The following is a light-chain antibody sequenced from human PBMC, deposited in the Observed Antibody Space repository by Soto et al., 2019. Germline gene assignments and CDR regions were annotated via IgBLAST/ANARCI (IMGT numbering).Light chain of an antibody. V-gene: IGKV3-20*01. CDR2: GAT. Sequence: EIVLTQSPGTLSLSPGDRATLSCRASQSVSFSYLAWYQQKAGQAPRLLIYGATSRATGIPDRFSGNESGTDFTLTISRLEPEDFAVYYCQQYGSSPLTFGGGTKVEIK. CDR1: QSVSFSY. CDR3: QQYGSSPLT. J-gene: IGKJ4*01.